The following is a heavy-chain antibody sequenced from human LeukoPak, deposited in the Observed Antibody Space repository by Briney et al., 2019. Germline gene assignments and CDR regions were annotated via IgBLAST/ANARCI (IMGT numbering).Heavy chain of an antibody. D-gene: IGHD3-22*01. CDR3: ARTKAGITMIVVEDTWFDP. CDR2: INPNSGGT. J-gene: IGHJ5*02. CDR1: GYTFTGYY. Sequence: ASVTVSCKASGYTFTGYYMHWVRQAPGQGLEWMGWINPNSGGTNHAQKFQGRVTMTRDTSISTAYMELSRLRSDDTAVYYCARTKAGITMIVVEDTWFDPWGQGTLVTVSS. V-gene: IGHV1-2*02.